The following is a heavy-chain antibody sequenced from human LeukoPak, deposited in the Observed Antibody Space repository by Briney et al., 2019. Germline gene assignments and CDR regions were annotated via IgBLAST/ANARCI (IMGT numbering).Heavy chain of an antibody. CDR3: ARDRPSYQYSSSSPDY. CDR2: INPNSGGT. V-gene: IGHV1-2*02. Sequence: GASVKVSCTASGYTFTGYYMHWVRQAPGQGLEWMGWINPNSGGTNYAQKFQGRVTMTRDTSISTAYMELSRLRSDDTAVYYCARDRPSYQYSSSSPDYWGQGTLVTVSS. CDR1: GYTFTGYY. D-gene: IGHD6-6*01. J-gene: IGHJ4*02.